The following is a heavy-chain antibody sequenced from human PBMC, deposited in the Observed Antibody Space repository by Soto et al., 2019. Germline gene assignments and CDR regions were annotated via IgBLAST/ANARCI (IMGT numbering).Heavy chain of an antibody. CDR3: XREASNYXXXMDV. CDR1: GFTFSSYG. V-gene: IGHV3-33*01. J-gene: IGHJ6*01. Sequence: GGSLRLSCAASGFTFSSYGMHWVRQAPGKGLEWVAVIWYDGSNKYYADSVKGRFTISRDNSKNTLYLQMNSLRAEDTAVYYXXREASNYXXXMDVXGQGTTVTVSS. CDR2: IWYDGSNK.